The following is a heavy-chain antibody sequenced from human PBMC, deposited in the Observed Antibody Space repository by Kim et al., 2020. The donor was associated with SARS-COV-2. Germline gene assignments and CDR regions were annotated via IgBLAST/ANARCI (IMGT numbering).Heavy chain of an antibody. D-gene: IGHD2-2*01. CDR1: GYSFTSYW. J-gene: IGHJ6*02. V-gene: IGHV5-51*01. CDR2: IYPGDSDT. Sequence: GASLKISCKGSGYSFTSYWIGWVRQMPGKGLEWMGIIYPGDSDTRYSPSFQGQVTISADKSISTAYLQWSSLKASDTAMYYCARQGKHTPLVRLAHYYYGMDVWGQGTTVTVSS. CDR3: ARQGKHTPLVRLAHYYYGMDV.